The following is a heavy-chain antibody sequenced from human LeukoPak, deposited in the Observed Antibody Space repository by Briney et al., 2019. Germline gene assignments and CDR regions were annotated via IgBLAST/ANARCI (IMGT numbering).Heavy chain of an antibody. CDR1: VGSISSGSYY. V-gene: IGHV4-61*02. CDR2: IYTSEST. D-gene: IGHD3-3*01. Sequence: PSQTLSLTCTVSVGSISSGSYYWSWIRQPAWKGLEWNGRIYTSESTNYNPSLKSRVTISEDTTKHQFSLKLRSVTAAATAVYYCATHTYYDFWSGYPXYYFDYWGQGTLVTVSS. J-gene: IGHJ4*02. CDR3: ATHTYYDFWSGYPXYYFDY.